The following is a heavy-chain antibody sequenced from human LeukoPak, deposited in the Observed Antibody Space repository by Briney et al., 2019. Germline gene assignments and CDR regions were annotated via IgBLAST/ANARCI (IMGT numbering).Heavy chain of an antibody. CDR1: GFTFSNYV. V-gene: IGHV3-30*03. CDR2: IAHDGSNK. Sequence: GGSLRLSCAASGFTFSNYVMQWVRQAPGKGLEWVALIAHDGSNKYYADSVKGRFTISRENSKSTVYLQMSRVRTEDTAVYSCARSFFQWNYGSCLDSWGQGSLVTVSS. CDR3: ARSFFQWNYGSCLDS. D-gene: IGHD1-7*01. J-gene: IGHJ4*02.